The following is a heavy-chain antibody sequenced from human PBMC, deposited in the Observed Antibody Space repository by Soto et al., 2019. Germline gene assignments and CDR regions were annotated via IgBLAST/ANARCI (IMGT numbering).Heavy chain of an antibody. CDR2: VSNDGSNK. J-gene: IGHJ6*02. CDR3: AREGQQLRYYDGMDV. Sequence: QVQLVESGGGVVQPGRSLRLSCAASGFTFRTYAMDWVRQAPGKGLEWVALVSNDGSNKYYADSVKGRFTISRDNAKETLYLQMNSLRAEDTAVYYCAREGQQLRYYDGMDVWGQGTTVTVSS. V-gene: IGHV3-30-3*01. D-gene: IGHD6-13*01. CDR1: GFTFRTYA.